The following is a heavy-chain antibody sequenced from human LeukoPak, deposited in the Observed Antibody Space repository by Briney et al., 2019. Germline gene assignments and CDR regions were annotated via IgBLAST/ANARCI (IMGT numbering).Heavy chain of an antibody. CDR2: ISYDGSNK. CDR3: ARDSFSELLWFGELRI. V-gene: IGHV3-30*03. CDR1: GFDFSRNV. J-gene: IGHJ4*02. Sequence: GGSLRLSCAASGFDFSRNVMHWVRQAPGKGLEWVAVISYDGSNKYYADSVMGRFTISRDNSKNTLYLQMNSLRAEDTAVYYCARDSFSELLWFGELRIWGQGTLVTVSS. D-gene: IGHD3-10*01.